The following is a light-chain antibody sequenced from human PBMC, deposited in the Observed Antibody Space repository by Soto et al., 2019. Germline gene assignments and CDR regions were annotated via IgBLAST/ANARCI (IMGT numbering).Light chain of an antibody. CDR2: NAS. Sequence: AIRMTQSPSSLSASTGXRVTITCRASQGISSYLAWYQQKPGKPPKLLILNASTLGSGVPSRFSGSGSGTEFTLTISGLQPDDFATYYCQHCDTSWPFGQGTKV. V-gene: IGKV1-8*01. J-gene: IGKJ1*01. CDR1: QGISSY. CDR3: QHCDTSWP.